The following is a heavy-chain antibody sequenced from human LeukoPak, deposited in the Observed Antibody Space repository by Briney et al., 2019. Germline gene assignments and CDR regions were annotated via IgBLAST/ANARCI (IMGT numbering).Heavy chain of an antibody. CDR3: AREPIQRNLLTYGSWDTYDI. Sequence: PGGSLRLSCAASGFSFSAYRMNWVRQAPGKGLEWISHISETSDTIYYADSVKGRFTISRSNAENSLFLQMSSLRAEDTAVYYCAREPIQRNLLTYGSWDTYDIWGQGRLVTVSS. J-gene: IGHJ3*02. CDR1: GFSFSAYR. CDR2: ISETSDTI. D-gene: IGHD4-17*01. V-gene: IGHV3-48*04.